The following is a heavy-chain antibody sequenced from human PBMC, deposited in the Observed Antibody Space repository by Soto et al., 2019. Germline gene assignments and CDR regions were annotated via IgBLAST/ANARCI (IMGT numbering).Heavy chain of an antibody. Sequence: QLQLVQSGAEVKRPGASVRVSCEASGYPFAKYGISWIRQAPGQGLEWMGWIRPDNGNTEYAQKFQGRVSMTRDTSSNTAYLEVRSLRYDDTAMYYCATSYDSGFDPWGQGTLVSVSS. J-gene: IGHJ5*02. CDR1: GYPFAKYG. D-gene: IGHD5-12*01. CDR3: ATSYDSGFDP. CDR2: IRPDNGNT. V-gene: IGHV1-18*04.